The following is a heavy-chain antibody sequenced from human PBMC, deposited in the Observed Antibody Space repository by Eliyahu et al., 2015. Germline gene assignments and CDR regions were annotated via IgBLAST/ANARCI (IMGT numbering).Heavy chain of an antibody. D-gene: IGHD2-2*01. V-gene: IGHV4-28*06. CDR1: GYSISSSNW. CDR2: IYYSGST. CDR3: ARKGKYQLLDIDY. J-gene: IGHJ4*02. Sequence: QVQLQESGPGLVKPSDTLSLTCAVSGYSISSSNWWGWIRQPPGKGLEWIGYIYYSGSTNYNPSLKSRVTMSVDTSKNQFSLKLSSVTALDTAVYYCARKGKYQLLDIDYWGQGTLVTVSS.